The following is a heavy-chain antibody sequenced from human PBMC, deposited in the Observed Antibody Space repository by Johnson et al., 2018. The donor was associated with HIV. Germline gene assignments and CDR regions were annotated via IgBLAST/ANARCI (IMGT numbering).Heavy chain of an antibody. CDR2: IYSGGST. J-gene: IGHJ3*02. Sequence: VQLVESGGGLVQPGRSLRLSCAASGFTVSSNYMSWVRQAPGKGLEWVSVIYSGGSTYYADSVTGRFTISRDNSKNTLYLQMNSLGAEDTAVYYCARENQDAFDIWGQGTMVTVSS. CDR3: ARENQDAFDI. V-gene: IGHV3-53*01. CDR1: GFTVSSNY.